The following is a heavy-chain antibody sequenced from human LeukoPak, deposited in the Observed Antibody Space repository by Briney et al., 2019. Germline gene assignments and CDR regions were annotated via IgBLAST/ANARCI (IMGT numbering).Heavy chain of an antibody. CDR2: TYYRSKWYN. J-gene: IGHJ4*02. CDR3: ARAPEYSSGWYGMYYFDY. CDR1: GDSVSSNSAA. D-gene: IGHD6-19*01. V-gene: IGHV6-1*01. Sequence: SQTLSLTCAISGDSVSSNSAAWNWIRQSPSRGLEWLGRTYYRSKWYNDYAVSVKSRITINPDTSKNQFSLQLNSVTPEDTAVYYCARAPEYSSGWYGMYYFDYWAREPWSPSPQ.